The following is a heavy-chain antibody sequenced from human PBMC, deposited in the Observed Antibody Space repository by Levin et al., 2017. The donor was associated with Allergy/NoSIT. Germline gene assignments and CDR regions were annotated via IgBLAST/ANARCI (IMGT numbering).Heavy chain of an antibody. J-gene: IGHJ4*02. V-gene: IGHV3-30-3*01. CDR2: ISLDEDNT. CDR3: ARAALRGNVGDFFDY. Sequence: GGSLRLSCAASGFTLRNYVMHWVRQAPGKGPEWLAVISLDEDNTYYAGSVRGRFTISRDNSKNTLYLQMGSLRTEDTGVYYCARAALRGNVGDFFDYWGQGTLVTVSS. D-gene: IGHD3-10*02. CDR1: GFTLRNYV.